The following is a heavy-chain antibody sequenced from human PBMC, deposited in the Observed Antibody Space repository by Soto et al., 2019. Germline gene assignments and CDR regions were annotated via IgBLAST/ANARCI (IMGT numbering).Heavy chain of an antibody. D-gene: IGHD6-19*01. Sequence: QVQLVESGGGVVQPGRSLRLSCAASGFTFSTSGMHWVRQAPGKGLEWVAIIWYDGSNKYYADSVKGRFTISRDISKNTLSLQMNSLRAEDTAVYYCARVSGWSLDYWGQGTLVTVSS. J-gene: IGHJ4*02. CDR2: IWYDGSNK. CDR1: GFTFSTSG. V-gene: IGHV3-33*01. CDR3: ARVSGWSLDY.